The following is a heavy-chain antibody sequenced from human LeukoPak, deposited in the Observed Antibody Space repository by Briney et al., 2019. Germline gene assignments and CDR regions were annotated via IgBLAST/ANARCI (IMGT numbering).Heavy chain of an antibody. J-gene: IGHJ3*02. CDR3: ARDPKGGFSYGWGAFDI. D-gene: IGHD5-18*01. Sequence: GGSLRLSCAASGFTFRSYAMHWVRQAPGKGLEWVAVISYDGNDKYYADSVKGRFVISRDNSKNIVYLQMNSLRPEDTTVYYCARDPKGGFSYGWGAFDIWGQGTMVTVSS. CDR1: GFTFRSYA. V-gene: IGHV3-30*09. CDR2: ISYDGNDK.